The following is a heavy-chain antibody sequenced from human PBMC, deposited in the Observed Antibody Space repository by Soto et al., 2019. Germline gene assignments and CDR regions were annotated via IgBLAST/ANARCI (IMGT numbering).Heavy chain of an antibody. CDR2: TSHDEGKI. V-gene: IGHV3-33*01. CDR3: ARGRYNNGWSYYDY. J-gene: IGHJ4*02. CDR1: GFTFSDYA. Sequence: QVQLVESGGGVVQPGMSLSLSCGASGFTFSDYAMDWVRQAPGKGLEWVALTSHDEGKIYYADSVKGRFTISRGNSEKTLYLEMQSLSAEDTAVYYCARGRYNNGWSYYDYWGQGTLVTVSS. D-gene: IGHD1-20*01.